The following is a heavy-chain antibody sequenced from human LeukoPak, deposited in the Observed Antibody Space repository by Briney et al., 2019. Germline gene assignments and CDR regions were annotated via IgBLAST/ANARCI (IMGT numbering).Heavy chain of an antibody. CDR3: ATLGYCSGGSCYDIGY. Sequence: ASVKVSCKASGGTFSSYAISWVRQAPGQGLEWMGGIIPIFGTANYAQKFQGRVTITADESTSTAYMELSSLRSEDTAVYYCATLGYCSGGSCYDIGYWGQGTLVTVSS. D-gene: IGHD2-15*01. CDR2: IIPIFGTA. J-gene: IGHJ4*02. CDR1: GGTFSSYA. V-gene: IGHV1-69*13.